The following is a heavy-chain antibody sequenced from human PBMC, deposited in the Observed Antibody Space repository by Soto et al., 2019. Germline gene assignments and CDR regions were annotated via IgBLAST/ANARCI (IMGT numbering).Heavy chain of an antibody. J-gene: IGHJ5*02. CDR2: IYHSGST. V-gene: IGHV4-4*02. CDR3: ARDKGGYSYGYNWFDP. D-gene: IGHD5-18*01. Sequence: SETLSLTCAVSGGSISSSNWWSWVRQPPGKGLEWIGEIYHSGSTNYNPSLKSRVTISVDKSKNQFSLKLSSVTAADTAVYYCARDKGGYSYGYNWFDPWGQGTLVTVSS. CDR1: GGSISSSNW.